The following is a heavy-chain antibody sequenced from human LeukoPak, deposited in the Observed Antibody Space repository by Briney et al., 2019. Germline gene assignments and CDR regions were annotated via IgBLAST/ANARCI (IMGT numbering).Heavy chain of an antibody. CDR1: GGTFSSYA. D-gene: IGHD1-14*01. V-gene: IGHV1-69*04. CDR3: ARGPENWFDP. J-gene: IGHJ5*02. Sequence: EASVKVSCKASGGTFSSYAISWVRQAPGQGLEWMGRIISILGRAKYAQKFQGRVTITADKSTSTAYMELSSLRSEDTAVYYCARGPENWFDPWGQGTLVTVSS. CDR2: IISILGRA.